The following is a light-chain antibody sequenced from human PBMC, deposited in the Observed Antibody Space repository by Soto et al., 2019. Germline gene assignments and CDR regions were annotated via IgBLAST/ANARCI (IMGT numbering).Light chain of an antibody. CDR2: KAS. J-gene: IGKJ2*01. CDR3: QQYNSYSYT. Sequence: DIQMTQSPSSVSASVGDRVTITCRASQGISSWLAWYQQKPGKAPKLLIYKASTLKSGVPSRFSGSGSGTEFTLTISSLQPDDFATYYCQQYNSYSYTFGQGTKVDIK. CDR1: QGISSW. V-gene: IGKV1-5*03.